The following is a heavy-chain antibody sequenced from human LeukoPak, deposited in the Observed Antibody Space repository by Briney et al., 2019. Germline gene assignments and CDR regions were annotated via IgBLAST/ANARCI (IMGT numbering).Heavy chain of an antibody. CDR2: IGTAGDT. V-gene: IGHV3-13*04. CDR1: GFTFSSYA. J-gene: IGHJ3*02. D-gene: IGHD2-8*01. CDR3: ARLGFTKDAFDI. Sequence: PGGSLRLSCAASGFTFSSYAMSWVRQATGKGLEWVSAIGTAGDTYYPGSVKGRFTISRENAKNSLYLQMNSLRAGDTAVYYCARLGFTKDAFDIWGQGTMVTVSS.